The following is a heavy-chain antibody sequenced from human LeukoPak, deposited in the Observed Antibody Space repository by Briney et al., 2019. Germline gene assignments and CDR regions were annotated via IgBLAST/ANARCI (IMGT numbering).Heavy chain of an antibody. CDR3: ARGSDDSSGYYYGFDY. D-gene: IGHD3-22*01. CDR2: IIPIFGTA. V-gene: IGHV1-69*13. CDR1: GGTFSSYA. Sequence: GASVKVSCKASGGTFSSYAISWVRQAPGQGLEWMGGIIPIFGTANYAQKFQGRVTITADEATRTAYMELSSLRSEDTAVYYRARGSDDSSGYYYGFDYWGQGTLVTVSS. J-gene: IGHJ4*02.